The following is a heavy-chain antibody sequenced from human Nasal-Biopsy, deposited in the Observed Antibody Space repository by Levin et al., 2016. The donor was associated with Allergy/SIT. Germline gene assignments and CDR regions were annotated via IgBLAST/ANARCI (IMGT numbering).Heavy chain of an antibody. CDR1: GGSISSSNYL. CDR3: VRLRYNWRDDGTHYNAFHL. V-gene: IGHV4-39*01. D-gene: IGHD1-1*01. J-gene: IGHJ3*01. CDR2: VYYSGSD. Sequence: SETLSLTCTVSGGSISSSNYLWGWIRLPPGKGLEWIGTVYYSGSDYYNEPLRRRVTISVDTSKNQFSLNMRSVTAADTAFYYCVRLRYNWRDDGTHYNAFHLWGQGTMVTVSS.